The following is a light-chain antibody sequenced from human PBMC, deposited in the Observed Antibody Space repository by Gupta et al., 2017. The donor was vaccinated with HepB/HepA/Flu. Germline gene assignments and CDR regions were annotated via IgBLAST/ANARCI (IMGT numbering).Light chain of an antibody. Sequence: EIVLTQSPGTLSLSPGERATLSCRASQSISSRLAWYQQIPGQAPRLLIYGASSRATGIPDRFSGSGSGTDFTLTISRLEPEDFAVYYCQQESNSPITFGQGTRM. CDR1: QSISSR. J-gene: IGKJ5*01. CDR2: GAS. CDR3: QQESNSPIT. V-gene: IGKV3-20*01.